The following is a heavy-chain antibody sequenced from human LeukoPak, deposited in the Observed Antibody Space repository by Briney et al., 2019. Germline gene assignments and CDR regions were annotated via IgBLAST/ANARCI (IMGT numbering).Heavy chain of an antibody. D-gene: IGHD2-2*01. CDR2: INEDGSTK. Sequence: GGSLRLSCAASGFTFSNYWMSWVRQAPRKGLEWVAIINEDGSTKYYVDSLKGRFVISRDNAKSSLYLQMSGLRADDTAVYYCARDYWRSIEYWGQGALVTVSS. CDR3: ARDYWRSIEY. J-gene: IGHJ4*02. V-gene: IGHV3-7*03. CDR1: GFTFSNYW.